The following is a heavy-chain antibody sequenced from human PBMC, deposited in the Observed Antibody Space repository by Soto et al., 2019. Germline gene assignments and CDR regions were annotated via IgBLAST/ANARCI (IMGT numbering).Heavy chain of an antibody. Sequence: QLQLQESGPGLVKPSETLSLTCTVSGGSISSSSYYWGWIRQPPGKGLEWIGSIYYSGNTYYTPSLKSRVTISVDTSKNQFSLKLSSVTAAATAVYYCAREGGRYCTGGSCQVDYWGQGTLVTVSS. CDR3: AREGGRYCTGGSCQVDY. CDR2: IYYSGNT. CDR1: GGSISSSSYY. V-gene: IGHV4-39*02. J-gene: IGHJ4*02. D-gene: IGHD2-15*01.